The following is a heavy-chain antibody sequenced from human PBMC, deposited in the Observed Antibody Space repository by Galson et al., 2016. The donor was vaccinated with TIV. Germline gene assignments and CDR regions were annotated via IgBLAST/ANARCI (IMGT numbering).Heavy chain of an antibody. CDR3: ARACRAALSGGSCLSAVDV. J-gene: IGHJ6*02. Sequence: RLSCATSGFTFNNYAMTWVRQAPGKGLEWVSGVNGGGTTYYADSVKGRFTISRDNSKNTLYLQMNNLSAADTAVYYCARACRAALSGGSCLSAVDVWGQGTTVTVSS. V-gene: IGHV3-23*01. CDR2: VNGGGTT. D-gene: IGHD2-15*01. CDR1: GFTFNNYA.